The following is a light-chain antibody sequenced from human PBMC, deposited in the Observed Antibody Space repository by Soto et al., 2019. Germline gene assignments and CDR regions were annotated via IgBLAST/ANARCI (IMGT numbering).Light chain of an antibody. J-gene: IGKJ5*01. CDR3: QQSYSTPV. CDR2: ASS. Sequence: IQLTQSPSSLSASVGDRVTVTCRASQGIGTYLVWYQQKSGKAPTVLIYASSTLQTGVPSRFSGSGSGTDFTLTISSLQPEDFATYYCQQSYSTPVFGQGTRLEIK. CDR1: QGIGTY. V-gene: IGKV1-39*01.